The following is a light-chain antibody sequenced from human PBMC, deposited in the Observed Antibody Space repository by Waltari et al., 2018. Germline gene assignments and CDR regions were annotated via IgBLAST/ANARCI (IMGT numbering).Light chain of an antibody. CDR1: SSDIGGYDY. Sequence: QPALTQPASVSGSPGQSITISCTGSSSDIGGYDYVSWYQQHPGKAPKLIIYDVTKRPSGISSRLSGSKSGNTASLTISGLQAEDEADYYCSSYTTNKTPVIGGGTKVTVL. J-gene: IGLJ2*01. CDR3: SSYTTNKTPV. V-gene: IGLV2-14*03. CDR2: DVT.